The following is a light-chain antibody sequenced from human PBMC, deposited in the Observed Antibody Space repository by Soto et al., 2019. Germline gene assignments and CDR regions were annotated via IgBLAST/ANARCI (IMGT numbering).Light chain of an antibody. V-gene: IGLV2-14*01. Sequence: QSALTPPASLSVSPGQSVTISCTGSSRDVVGYNYVAWYQQHTGKAPKLMIYDVSNRTTGVSNRFSGSTSGNTASLTISGLQAEDEADYYCSSYTSSRLYVFGTGTKLTVL. CDR3: SSYTSSRLYV. CDR1: SRDVVGYNY. J-gene: IGLJ1*01. CDR2: DVS.